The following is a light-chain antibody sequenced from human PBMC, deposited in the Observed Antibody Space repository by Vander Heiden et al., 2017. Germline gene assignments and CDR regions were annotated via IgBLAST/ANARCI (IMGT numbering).Light chain of an antibody. CDR3: AARDDSRNGWV. CDR2: SKK. J-gene: IGLJ3*02. Sequence: QSLLSRPPSASWTPVQMVTISCSGGRSNIGSNSVPWYQQLPGTAPKLLMYSKKQRHSGVPERFSGSKSGTSASMASSGHQAEDEADYYCAARDDSRNGWVFGGGTKLTVL. V-gene: IGLV1-44*01. CDR1: RSNIGSNS.